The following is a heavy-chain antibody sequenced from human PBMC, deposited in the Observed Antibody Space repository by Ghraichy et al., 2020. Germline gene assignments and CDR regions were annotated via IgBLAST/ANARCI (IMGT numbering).Heavy chain of an antibody. Sequence: GETLNISCAASGFTFSSYWMSWVRQAPGKGLEWVANIKQDGSEKYYVDSVKGRFTISRDNAKNSLYLQMNSLRAEDTAVYYCARGLSGSYAYWGQGTLVTVSS. D-gene: IGHD1-26*01. V-gene: IGHV3-7*03. J-gene: IGHJ4*02. CDR2: IKQDGSEK. CDR1: GFTFSSYW. CDR3: ARGLSGSYAY.